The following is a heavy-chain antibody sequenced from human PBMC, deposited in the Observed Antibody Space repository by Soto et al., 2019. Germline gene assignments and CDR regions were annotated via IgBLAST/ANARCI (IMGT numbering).Heavy chain of an antibody. V-gene: IGHV3-30-3*01. J-gene: IGHJ5*02. CDR1: GFTFRDYA. CDR2: ISSSGDRQ. D-gene: IGHD3-16*01. Sequence: PGGSLRLSCVAAGFTFRDYAMQWVRRIPGKGLEWVAVISSSGDRQQYAESVKGRFTISGDNSQNTLYLQVSSLTSDDSAVFHCARTPAAMITDRYNWFDAWGPGTQVTVSS. CDR3: ARTPAAMITDRYNWFDA.